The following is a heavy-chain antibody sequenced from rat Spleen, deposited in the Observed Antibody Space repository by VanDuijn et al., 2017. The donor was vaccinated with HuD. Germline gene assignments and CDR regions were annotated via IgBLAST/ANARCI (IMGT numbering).Heavy chain of an antibody. CDR2: ISTGGGST. V-gene: IGHV5-27*01. CDR3: TTVHDNWFAY. J-gene: IGHJ3*01. Sequence: EVQLVDSGGGLVQPGRSLKLSCAASGFTFSNYYMAWVRQAPTKGLEWVAYISTGGGSTYYRDSVKGRFTISRDNAKSTLYLQMDNLRSEDTATYHCTTVHDNWFAYWGQGTLVTVSS. CDR1: GFTFSNYY.